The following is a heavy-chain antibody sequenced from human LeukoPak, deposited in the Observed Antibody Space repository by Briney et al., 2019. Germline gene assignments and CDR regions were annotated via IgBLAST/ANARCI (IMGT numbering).Heavy chain of an antibody. CDR2: IYNSGTT. Sequence: SETLSLTCTVSGGSMSSGGYYWGWFPQPPGKGLEWIGNIYNSGTTYYNPSLKSRVTISVDTSKNQFSLKLSSVTAADTAVYYCARILLYSSSWPYQFEHWGQGTLVTVSS. J-gene: IGHJ1*01. D-gene: IGHD6-13*01. CDR3: ARILLYSSSWPYQFEH. CDR1: GGSMSSGGYY. V-gene: IGHV4-39*01.